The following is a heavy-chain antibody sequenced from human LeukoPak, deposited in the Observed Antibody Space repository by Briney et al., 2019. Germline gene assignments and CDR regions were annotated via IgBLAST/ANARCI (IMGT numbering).Heavy chain of an antibody. Sequence: SETLSLTCTVSGGSISSYYWSWIRQPPGKGLEWIGYIYYSGSTNYNPSLKSLVTISVDTSKNQFSLKLSSVTAADTAVYYCARQSRDTMVRGVNFLFDIWGQGTMVTVSS. V-gene: IGHV4-59*08. CDR3: ARQSRDTMVRGVNFLFDI. CDR1: GGSISSYY. J-gene: IGHJ3*02. D-gene: IGHD3-10*01. CDR2: IYYSGST.